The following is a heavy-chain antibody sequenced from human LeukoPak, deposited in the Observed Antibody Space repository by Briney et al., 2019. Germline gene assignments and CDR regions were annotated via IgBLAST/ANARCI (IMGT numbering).Heavy chain of an antibody. V-gene: IGHV3-23*01. Sequence: GGSLRLSCAASGFTFSSYAMSWVRQAPGKGLEWVSAISGSGGSTYYADSVKGRFTISRVNSKNTLYLQMNSLRAEDTAVYYCAKDQLWLHPAALSYWGQGTLVTVSS. CDR1: GFTFSSYA. D-gene: IGHD5-18*01. CDR2: ISGSGGST. CDR3: AKDQLWLHPAALSY. J-gene: IGHJ4*02.